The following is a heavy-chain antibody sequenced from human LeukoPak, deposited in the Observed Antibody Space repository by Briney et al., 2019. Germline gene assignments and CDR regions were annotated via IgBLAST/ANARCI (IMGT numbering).Heavy chain of an antibody. CDR2: IWYDGSNK. CDR3: ARAREWIRPAAELDY. D-gene: IGHD2-2*01. J-gene: IGHJ4*02. CDR1: GFTFSSYG. V-gene: IGHV3-33*01. Sequence: GRSLRLSCAASGFTFSSYGMHWVRQAPGKGLEWVAVIWYDGSNKYYADSVKGRFTISRDNSKNTLYLQMNSLRAEDTAVYYCARAREWIRPAAELDYWAQGPLVTVPS.